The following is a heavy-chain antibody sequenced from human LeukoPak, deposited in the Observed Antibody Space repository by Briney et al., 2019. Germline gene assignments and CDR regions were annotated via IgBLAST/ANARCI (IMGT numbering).Heavy chain of an antibody. D-gene: IGHD5-12*01. V-gene: IGHV3-53*01. CDR2: IYSGGST. J-gene: IGHJ6*02. CDR1: GFTVSSNY. Sequence: GGSLRLSCAAPGFTVSSNYMSWVRQAPGKGLEWGSVIYSGGSTYYADSVKGRFTISRDNSKNTLYLQMNSLRAEDTAIYYCARVRGYSGYEGRYYYYGMDVWGQGTTVTVSS. CDR3: ARVRGYSGYEGRYYYYGMDV.